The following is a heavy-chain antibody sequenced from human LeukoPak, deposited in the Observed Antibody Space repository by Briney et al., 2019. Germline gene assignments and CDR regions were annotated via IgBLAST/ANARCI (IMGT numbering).Heavy chain of an antibody. V-gene: IGHV3-23*01. CDR3: AKIAAAGHPLYYYYGMDV. CDR2: ISGSGGST. J-gene: IGHJ6*02. D-gene: IGHD6-13*01. Sequence: PGGSLRLSCAASGFTFSSYAMSWVRQAPGKGLEWVSAISGSGGSTYYADSVKGRFTISRDNSKNTLYLQMNSLRAEDTAVYYCAKIAAAGHPLYYYYGMDVWGQGTTVTVSS. CDR1: GFTFSSYA.